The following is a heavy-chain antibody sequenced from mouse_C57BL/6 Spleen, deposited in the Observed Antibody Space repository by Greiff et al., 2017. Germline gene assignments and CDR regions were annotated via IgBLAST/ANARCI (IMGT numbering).Heavy chain of an antibody. V-gene: IGHV1-82*01. CDR3: ARPLYYAMDD. J-gene: IGHJ4*01. CDR2: IYPGDGDT. Sequence: VQLQQSGPELVKPGASVKISCKASGYAFSSSWMNWVKQRPGKGLEWIGRIYPGDGDTNYNGKFKGKATLTADKSSSTAYMQLSSLTSEDSAVYFCARPLYYAMDDWGQGTSVTVSS. CDR1: GYAFSSSW.